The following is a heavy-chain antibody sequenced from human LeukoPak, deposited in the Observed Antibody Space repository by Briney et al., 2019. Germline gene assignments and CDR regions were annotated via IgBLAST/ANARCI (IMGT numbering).Heavy chain of an antibody. V-gene: IGHV3-23*01. J-gene: IGHJ2*01. CDR1: GFTFSSYA. CDR3: AKNTASSWWYFDL. Sequence: GGSLRLSCAASGFTFSSYAMSWVRQAPGKGLEWVSAIGGSGGTTYYADSVKGRFTISRDNSKNTLYLQMNSLRVEDTAVYYCAKNTASSWWYFDLWGRGTLVTVSS. D-gene: IGHD5-18*01. CDR2: IGGSGGTT.